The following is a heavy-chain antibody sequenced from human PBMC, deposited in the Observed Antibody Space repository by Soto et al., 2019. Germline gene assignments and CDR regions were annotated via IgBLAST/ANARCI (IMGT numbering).Heavy chain of an antibody. J-gene: IGHJ4*02. D-gene: IGHD3-3*02. CDR2: IVVGSGNT. V-gene: IGHV1-58*02. Sequence: ASVKVSCKASGGTFSSYAISWVRQARGQRLEWIGWIVVGSGNTNYAQKFQGRVTITRDKSTSTAYMELSSLGSEDTAVYYCAADSHFWSGNYHYEYWGQGTLVTVSS. CDR1: GGTFSSYA. CDR3: AADSHFWSGNYHYEY.